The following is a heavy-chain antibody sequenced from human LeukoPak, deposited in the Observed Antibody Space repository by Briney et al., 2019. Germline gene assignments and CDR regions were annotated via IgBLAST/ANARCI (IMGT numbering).Heavy chain of an antibody. CDR3: ARDVGYSYGYTDY. CDR1: GGSFSGYY. CDR2: INHSGST. Sequence: SETLSLTCAVYGGSFSGYYWSWIRQPPGKGLEWIGEINHSGSTNYNPSLKSRVTISVDTSKNQFSLKLSSVTAEDTAVYYCARDVGYSYGYTDYWGQGTLVTVSS. V-gene: IGHV4-34*01. D-gene: IGHD5-18*01. J-gene: IGHJ4*02.